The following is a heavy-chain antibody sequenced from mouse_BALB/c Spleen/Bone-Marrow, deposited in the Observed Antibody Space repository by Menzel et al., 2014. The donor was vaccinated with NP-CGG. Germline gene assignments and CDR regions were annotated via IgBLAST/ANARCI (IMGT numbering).Heavy chain of an antibody. Sequence: SGPELVKPGASVRISCKASGYTFTSFYIYWVRQRPGQGPEWIGWIYPGDFTTKYNEKFKGKATLTADKSSTTASMQLSSLTSEDSAVYFCARKSQRAYDSMIYWGQGTSVTVSS. CDR2: IYPGDFTT. CDR3: ARKSQRAYDSMIY. V-gene: IGHV1S56*01. CDR1: GYTFTSFY. J-gene: IGHJ4*01. D-gene: IGHD2-4*01.